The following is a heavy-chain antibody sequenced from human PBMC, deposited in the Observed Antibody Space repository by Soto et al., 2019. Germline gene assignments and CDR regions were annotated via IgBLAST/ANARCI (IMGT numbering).Heavy chain of an antibody. Sequence: EVQLVESGGGLIQPGGSLRLSCAASGFTVSSNYMSWVRQAPGKGLEWVSVIYSGGSTYYADSVKGRFTISRDNSKNTLYLQMNSLRAADTDVNYCARDPPIRLAAAEDYYYGMDVWGQGTTVTVSS. D-gene: IGHD6-13*01. J-gene: IGHJ6*02. CDR3: ARDPPIRLAAAEDYYYGMDV. CDR2: IYSGGST. V-gene: IGHV3-53*01. CDR1: GFTVSSNY.